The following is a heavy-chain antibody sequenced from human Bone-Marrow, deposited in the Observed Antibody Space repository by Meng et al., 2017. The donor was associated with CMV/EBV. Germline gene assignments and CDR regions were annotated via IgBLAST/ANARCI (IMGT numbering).Heavy chain of an antibody. D-gene: IGHD1-14*01. Sequence: GESLKISCKGSGYSFTSYWIGWVRQMPGKGLEYMGIIYPGDSDTRYSPSFQGLVSISADRSVSNSFLHWSSLEASGTALYYCARRRAWPLVWAPLEFGYLGPGSLVTVSS. V-gene: IGHV5-51*01. CDR3: ARRRAWPLVWAPLEFGY. CDR1: GYSFTSYW. J-gene: IGHJ4*01. CDR2: IYPGDSDT.